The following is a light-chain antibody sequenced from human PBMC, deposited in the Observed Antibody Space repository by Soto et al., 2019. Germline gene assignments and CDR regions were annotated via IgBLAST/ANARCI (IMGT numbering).Light chain of an antibody. J-gene: IGKJ4*01. CDR1: QSVSSY. CDR2: DAS. CDR3: QQRSNWPLT. Sequence: EIVLTQSPATLSLSPGERATLSCRASQSVSSYFAWYQQKPGQAPRLLIYDASNRATGIPDRFSSSGSGTDFTLTISSLEPEDFAVYYCQQRSNWPLTFGGGTRLEIK. V-gene: IGKV3-11*01.